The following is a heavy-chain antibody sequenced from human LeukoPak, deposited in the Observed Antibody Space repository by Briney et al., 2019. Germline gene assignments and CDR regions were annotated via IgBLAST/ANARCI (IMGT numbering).Heavy chain of an antibody. CDR1: GFTFSSYE. V-gene: IGHV3-48*03. D-gene: IGHD4-23*01. CDR2: ISSSASGI. Sequence: GGSLRLSCAASGFTFSSYEMNWVRQAPGKGLEWVSYISSSASGIYYADSVKGRFTISRDNAKNSLYLQMNSLRAEDTAVYYCARDPTTVVTPEHYWGQGTLVTVSS. CDR3: ARDPTTVVTPEHY. J-gene: IGHJ4*02.